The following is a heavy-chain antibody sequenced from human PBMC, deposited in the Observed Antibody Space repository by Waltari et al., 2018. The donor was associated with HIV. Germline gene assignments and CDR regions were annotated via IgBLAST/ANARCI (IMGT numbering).Heavy chain of an antibody. CDR1: GFTFSSYG. J-gene: IGHJ6*02. Sequence: QVQLVESGGGVVQPGRSLRLSCAASGFTFSSYGMHWVRQAPGKGLEWVAVISYDGSNKYYADSVKGRFTISRDNSKNTLYLQMNSLRAEDTAVYYCAKGGGSGSYYNVPINYYYYGMDVWGQGTTVTVSS. CDR3: AKGGGSGSYYNVPINYYYYGMDV. V-gene: IGHV3-30*18. CDR2: ISYDGSNK. D-gene: IGHD3-10*01.